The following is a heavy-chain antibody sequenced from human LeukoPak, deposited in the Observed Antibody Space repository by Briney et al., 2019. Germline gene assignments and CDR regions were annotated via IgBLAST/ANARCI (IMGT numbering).Heavy chain of an antibody. D-gene: IGHD2-2*01. V-gene: IGHV3-30*04. J-gene: IGHJ4*02. Sequence: RGSLRLSCAASGFTFSSYAMHWVRQAPGKGLEGVAVISYDGSNKYYADSVKGRFTISRDNSKNTLYLQMNSLRAEDTAVYYCARDFTSSPTYYFDYWGQGTLVTVSS. CDR1: GFTFSSYA. CDR3: ARDFTSSPTYYFDY. CDR2: ISYDGSNK.